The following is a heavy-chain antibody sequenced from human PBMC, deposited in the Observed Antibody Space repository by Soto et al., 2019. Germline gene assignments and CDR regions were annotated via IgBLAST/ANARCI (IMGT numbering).Heavy chain of an antibody. CDR2: ISSNGGTT. CDR1: GFTFSSYD. D-gene: IGHD1-7*01. Sequence: EVQLAESGGGMVQPGGSLRLSCVASGFTFSSYDMHWVRQAPGKGLEYVSSISSNGGTTYYGNSVKGRFTISRDNSKNTLYLQMGSPRAEAMAVYYCVRRVSGNYDYRGQGTLVTVSS. CDR3: VRRVSGNYDY. V-gene: IGHV3-64*01. J-gene: IGHJ4*02.